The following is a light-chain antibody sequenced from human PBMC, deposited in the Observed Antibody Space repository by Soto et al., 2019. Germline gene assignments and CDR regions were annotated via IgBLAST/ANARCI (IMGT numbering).Light chain of an antibody. CDR1: QSVSRN. V-gene: IGKV3-20*01. J-gene: IGKJ1*01. Sequence: EVVRTQSPATLSVSPGERATLTCRASQSVSRNLAWYQQKPGQTPRLLIYGASSRATGIPDRFSGSGSGTAFTLTISSLEPEDFAVYYCQQYGTSPWTFGQGTKVDI. CDR2: GAS. CDR3: QQYGTSPWT.